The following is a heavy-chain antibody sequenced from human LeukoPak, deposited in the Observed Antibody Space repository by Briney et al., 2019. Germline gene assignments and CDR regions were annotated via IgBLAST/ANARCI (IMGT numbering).Heavy chain of an antibody. CDR3: ARGGRTYYYGSGSYFD. V-gene: IGHV1-8*01. J-gene: IGHJ4*02. CDR1: GYTFTSYD. Sequence: GASVKVSCKASGYTFTSYDINWVRQATGQRLEWMGWMNPNSGNTGYAQKFQGRVNMTRNTSISTAYMELSSLRSEDTAVYYCARGGRTYYYGSGSYFDWGQGTLVTVSS. CDR2: MNPNSGNT. D-gene: IGHD3-10*01.